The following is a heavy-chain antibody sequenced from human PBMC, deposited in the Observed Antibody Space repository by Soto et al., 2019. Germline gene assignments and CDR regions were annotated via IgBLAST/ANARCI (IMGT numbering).Heavy chain of an antibody. V-gene: IGHV3-11*05. D-gene: IGHD3-9*01. CDR3: ERVGGIDYDILTGYYSPDFEADAFDI. J-gene: IGHJ3*02. CDR1: GFTFSDYY. CDR2: ISSSSSYT. Sequence: PGGSLRLSCAASGFTFSDYYMSWIRQAPGKGLEWVSYISSSSSYTNYADSVKGRFTISRDNAKNSLCLQMNSLRAEDTAVYYCERVGGIDYDILTGYYSPDFEADAFDIWGQGTMVTVSS.